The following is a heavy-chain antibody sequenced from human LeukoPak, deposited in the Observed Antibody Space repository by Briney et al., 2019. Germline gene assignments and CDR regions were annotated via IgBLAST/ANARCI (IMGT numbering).Heavy chain of an antibody. V-gene: IGHV3-48*01. CDR3: ARVRTTTWFDP. D-gene: IGHD4-17*01. CDR1: GFTFSSYS. Sequence: GGSLRLSCAASGFTFSSYSMNWGRQAPGKGREWVSYISSSSSTIYYAGSVKGRFTISRDNAKNSLYLQMNSLRAEDTAVYYCARVRTTTWFDPWGQGTLVTFSS. J-gene: IGHJ5*02. CDR2: ISSSSSTI.